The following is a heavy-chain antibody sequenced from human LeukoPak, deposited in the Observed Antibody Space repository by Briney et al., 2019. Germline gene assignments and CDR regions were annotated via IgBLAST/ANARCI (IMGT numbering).Heavy chain of an antibody. CDR1: GFSVSGYW. CDR2: INEDGSNK. CDR3: TRVIVAVPGYFDYFDF. V-gene: IGHV3-7*01. Sequence: GGSLRLSCAVSGFSVSGYWMTWVRQAPGKGLEWVANINEDGSNKWHLGSVKGRFTVSRDNARNSLYLQMNSLRVEDTAVYYCTRVIVAVPGYFDYFDFWGQGVLVTVSS. D-gene: IGHD6-19*01. J-gene: IGHJ4*02.